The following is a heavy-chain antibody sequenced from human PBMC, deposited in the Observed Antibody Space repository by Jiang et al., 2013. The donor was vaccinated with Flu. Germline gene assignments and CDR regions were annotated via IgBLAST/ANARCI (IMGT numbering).Heavy chain of an antibody. V-gene: IGHV2-5*02. J-gene: IGHJ4*02. CDR2: IYWDDDK. Sequence: KPTQTLTLTCTFSGFSLSTSGVGVGWIRQPPGKALEWLALIYWDDDKRYSPSLKSRLTITKDTSKNQVVLTMTNMDPVDTATYYCAHSLDSSGYYTKYYFDYWGQGTLVTVSS. D-gene: IGHD3-22*01. CDR1: GFSLSTSGVG. CDR3: AHSLDSSGYYTKYYFDY.